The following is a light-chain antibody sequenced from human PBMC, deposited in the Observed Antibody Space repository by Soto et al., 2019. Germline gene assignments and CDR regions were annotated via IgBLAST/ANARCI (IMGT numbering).Light chain of an antibody. J-gene: IGLJ1*01. CDR3: SSSTSSSTLV. Sequence: QSVLTQPASGSGSPGQSITISCTGTSSDVGGYNYVSWYQQYPGKAPKLMIYDVTNRPSGVSSRFSGSKSGNTASLTISGLQAEDKADYYCSSSTSSSTLVFGTGTKLTVL. CDR2: DVT. CDR1: SSDVGGYNY. V-gene: IGLV2-14*01.